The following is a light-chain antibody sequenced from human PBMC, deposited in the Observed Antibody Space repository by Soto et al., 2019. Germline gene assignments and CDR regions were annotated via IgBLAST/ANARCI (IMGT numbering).Light chain of an antibody. V-gene: IGLV2-14*01. CDR1: SSDVGRYDY. Sequence: QSAVTQPASVSGSPGQSITISCTGTSSDVGRYDYVSWYQQYPGKAPRLIIYEVSNRPSGVSNRFSGSKSGNTASLTISGLRAEDEGDYFCSSYTGTSALILFGGGTKLTVL. J-gene: IGLJ2*01. CDR3: SSYTGTSALIL. CDR2: EVS.